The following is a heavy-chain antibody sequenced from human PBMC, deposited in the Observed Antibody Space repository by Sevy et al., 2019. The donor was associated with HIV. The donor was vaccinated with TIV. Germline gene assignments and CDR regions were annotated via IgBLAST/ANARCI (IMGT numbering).Heavy chain of an antibody. D-gene: IGHD5-12*01. J-gene: IGHJ4*02. CDR3: VKATEGYDWGYYFDY. V-gene: IGHV3-30*18. CDR2: ISYDGTNK. CDR1: GFTFSSYG. Sequence: GGSLRLSCAASGFTFSSYGMHWVRQAPGKGLEWVAVISYDGTNKYYADSVKGRFTISRDNSKNTVYLQMNSLRAEDTAVYYCVKATEGYDWGYYFDYWGQGTLVTVSS.